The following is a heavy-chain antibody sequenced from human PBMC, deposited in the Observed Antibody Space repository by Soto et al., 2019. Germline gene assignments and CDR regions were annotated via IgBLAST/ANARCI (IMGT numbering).Heavy chain of an antibody. J-gene: IGHJ6*02. CDR1: GGTFSSYA. Sequence: ASVKVSCKASGGTFSSYAISWVRQAPGQGLEWMGGIIPIFGTANYAQKFQGRVTITADESTSTAYMELSSLRSEDTAVYYCASTSSVAGRLYYYYGMDVWGQETTVTVSS. D-gene: IGHD6-19*01. V-gene: IGHV1-69*13. CDR3: ASTSSVAGRLYYYYGMDV. CDR2: IIPIFGTA.